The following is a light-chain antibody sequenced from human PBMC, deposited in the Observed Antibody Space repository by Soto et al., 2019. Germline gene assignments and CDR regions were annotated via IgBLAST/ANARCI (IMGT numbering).Light chain of an antibody. V-gene: IGLV2-18*02. CDR3: SSYTSSSSYV. J-gene: IGLJ1*01. CDR1: SSDVGSYNR. Sequence: QSVLTQPPSVSGSPGQSVAISCTGTSSDVGSYNRVSWYRQPPGTAPELMIYEVTDRPSGVPDRFSGSKSGNTASLTISGLQAEDEADYYCSSYTSSSSYVFGTGTKVTVL. CDR2: EVT.